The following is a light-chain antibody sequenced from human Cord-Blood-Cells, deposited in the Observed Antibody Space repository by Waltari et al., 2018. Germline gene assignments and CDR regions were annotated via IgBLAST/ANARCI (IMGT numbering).Light chain of an antibody. CDR3: QQYYSYPRT. V-gene: IGKV1-8*01. CDR2: AAS. Sequence: AIRMTQPPSSFSASTGDRVTITCRASQGISSYLAWYHQKPGKAPKLLIYAASTLQSGVPSRFSGSGSGTDFTLTISCLQSEDFATYYCQQYYSYPRTFGQGTKVEIK. J-gene: IGKJ1*01. CDR1: QGISSY.